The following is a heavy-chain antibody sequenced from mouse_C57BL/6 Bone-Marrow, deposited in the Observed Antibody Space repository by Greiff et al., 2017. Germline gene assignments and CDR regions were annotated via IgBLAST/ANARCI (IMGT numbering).Heavy chain of an antibody. CDR2: INPSSGYT. CDR3: ARGLGRWYFDV. CDR1: GYTFTSYW. Sequence: QVQLKQPGAELAKPGASVKLSCKASGYTFTSYWMHWVKQRPGQGLEWIGYINPSSGYTKYNQKFKDKATLTADKSSSTAYMQLSSLTYEDSAVYYCARGLGRWYFDVWGTGTTVTVSS. V-gene: IGHV1-7*01. D-gene: IGHD4-1*01. J-gene: IGHJ1*03.